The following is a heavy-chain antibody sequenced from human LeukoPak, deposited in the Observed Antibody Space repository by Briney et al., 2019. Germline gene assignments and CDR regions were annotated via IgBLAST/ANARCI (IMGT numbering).Heavy chain of an antibody. J-gene: IGHJ4*02. CDR3: ARDFGELSLDY. D-gene: IGHD3-10*01. CDR2: ISYDGSNK. V-gene: IGHV3-30*03. CDR1: GFTFSSYG. Sequence: PGRSLRLSCAASGFTFSSYGMHWVRQAPGKGLEWVAVISYDGSNKYYADSVKGRFTISRDNAKNSLYLQMNSLRAEDTAVYYCARDFGELSLDYWGQGTLVTVSS.